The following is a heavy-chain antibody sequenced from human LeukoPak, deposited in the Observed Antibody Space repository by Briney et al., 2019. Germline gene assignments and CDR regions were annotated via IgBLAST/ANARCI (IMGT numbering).Heavy chain of an antibody. Sequence: GRSLRLSCAASGFTFSSYGIHWVRQAPGKGLEWVAAIAYDGSNKYYADSVKGRFTISRDNSKKTLYLQMNSLRAEDTAVYYCARDQGVVVHGKYHYYGMDVWGLGTTVTVSS. J-gene: IGHJ6*02. CDR3: ARDQGVVVHGKYHYYGMDV. CDR2: IAYDGSNK. V-gene: IGHV3-30*03. D-gene: IGHD3-22*01. CDR1: GFTFSSYG.